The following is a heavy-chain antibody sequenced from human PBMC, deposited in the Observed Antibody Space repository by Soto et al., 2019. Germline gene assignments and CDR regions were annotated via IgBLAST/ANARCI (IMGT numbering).Heavy chain of an antibody. CDR1: GGSISSGGYS. V-gene: IGHV4-30-2*01. J-gene: IGHJ4*02. D-gene: IGHD1-26*01. CDR3: ARVKGSYSRVPSPHYFDY. CDR2: IYYSGST. Sequence: PSETLSLTCAVSGGSISSGGYSWSWIRQPPGKGLEWIGYIYYSGSTYYNPSLKSRVTISIDMSKNQFSLRLSSVTAADTAVYYCARVKGSYSRVPSPHYFDYWGQGTLVTVSS.